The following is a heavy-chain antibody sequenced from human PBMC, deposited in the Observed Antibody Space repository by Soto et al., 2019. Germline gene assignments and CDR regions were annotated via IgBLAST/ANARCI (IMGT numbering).Heavy chain of an antibody. CDR2: IIPIFGTA. J-gene: IGHJ6*02. V-gene: IGHV1-69*13. Sequence: SVKVSCKASGGTFSSYAISWVRQAPGQGLEWMGGIIPIFGTANYAQKFQGRVTITADESTRTAYMELSSLRSEDTAVYYCARGAPRSSSPYSSYYGTHVWGPGTTVTVYS. CDR1: GGTFSSYA. CDR3: ARGAPRSSSPYSSYYGTHV. D-gene: IGHD6-6*01.